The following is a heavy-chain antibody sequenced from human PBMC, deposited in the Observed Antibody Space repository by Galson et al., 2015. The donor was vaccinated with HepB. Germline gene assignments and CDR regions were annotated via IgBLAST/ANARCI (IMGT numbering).Heavy chain of an antibody. Sequence: PALVKPTQTLTLTCTFSGFSLSTSGVGVGWIRQPPGKALEWLALIYWNDDKRYSPSLKSRLTITKDTSKNQVVLTMTNMDPVDTATYYCAHRGRLTMINSYYFDYWGQGTLVTVSS. CDR1: GFSLSTSGVG. J-gene: IGHJ4*02. D-gene: IGHD3-22*01. V-gene: IGHV2-5*01. CDR2: IYWNDDK. CDR3: AHRGRLTMINSYYFDY.